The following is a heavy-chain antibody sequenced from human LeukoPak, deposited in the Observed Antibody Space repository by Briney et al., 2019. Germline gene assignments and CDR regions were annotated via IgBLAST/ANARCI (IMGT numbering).Heavy chain of an antibody. CDR3: ARKVVVLGAFDV. V-gene: IGHV1-18*01. CDR2: ISGYNGKT. J-gene: IGHJ3*01. D-gene: IGHD2-15*01. Sequence: ASVKVSCKASGGTFSNYAISWVRQAPGRGLEWMGWISGYNGKTSYAQKLQGRVTLTTDTSTTTAYMELRSLRFDDTAVYYCARKVVVLGAFDVWGQGTVVTVSS. CDR1: GGTFSNYA.